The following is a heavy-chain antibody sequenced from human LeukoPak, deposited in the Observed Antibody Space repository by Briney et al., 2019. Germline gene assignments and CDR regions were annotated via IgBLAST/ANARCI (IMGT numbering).Heavy chain of an antibody. D-gene: IGHD1-14*01. CDR3: ARDLNRNQIDY. Sequence: PGGSLRLSCAASGFTFNTHWMHWVRQAPGKGRVWVSRINTYESTTNYADSVKGRFTISSDNAKNTLYLQMNSMRAEDTAVYYCARDLNRNQIDYWGQGSLVSVSS. J-gene: IGHJ4*02. CDR2: INTYESTT. CDR1: GFTFNTHW. V-gene: IGHV3-74*01.